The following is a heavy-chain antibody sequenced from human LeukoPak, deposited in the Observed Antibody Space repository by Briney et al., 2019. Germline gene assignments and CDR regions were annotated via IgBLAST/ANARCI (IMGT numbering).Heavy chain of an antibody. Sequence: SQTLSLTCTVSGGSISGGGYYWSWIRQHPGKGLEWIGYIYYSGSTYYNPSLKSRVTISVDTSKNQFSLKLSPVTAADTAVYYCARELARRYYYYMDVWGKGTTVTVSS. V-gene: IGHV4-31*03. CDR1: GGSISGGGYY. CDR3: ARELARRYYYYMDV. J-gene: IGHJ6*03. D-gene: IGHD5-12*01. CDR2: IYYSGST.